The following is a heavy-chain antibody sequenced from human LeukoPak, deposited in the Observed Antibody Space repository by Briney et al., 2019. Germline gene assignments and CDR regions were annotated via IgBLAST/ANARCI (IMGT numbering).Heavy chain of an antibody. J-gene: IGHJ4*02. CDR3: ATDRGWRTSGYYLYYFEY. Sequence: GGSLRLSCAPSGFTFSRHGMHWVRQAPGKGLEWVASIKHDGSEKYYVDSVRGRFTISRDNTTNSLYLQMSSLRAEDTAVYYCATDRGWRTSGYYLYYFEYWGQGTLVTYSS. V-gene: IGHV3-7*01. D-gene: IGHD3-3*01. CDR2: IKHDGSEK. CDR1: GFTFSRHG.